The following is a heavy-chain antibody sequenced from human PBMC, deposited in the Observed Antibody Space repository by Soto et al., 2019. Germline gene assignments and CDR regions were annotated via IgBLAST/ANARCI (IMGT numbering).Heavy chain of an antibody. CDR2: IIPIFGTA. V-gene: IGHV1-69*01. Sequence: QVQLVQSGAEVKKPGSSVKVSCKASVDTFSSYAISWVRQAPGQGLEWMGGIIPIFGTANYAQKFQGRVTITADESTSTAFMDLSSLRSEDTALYYCARGVVPAANEEYYFDYWGQGTLVTVSS. J-gene: IGHJ4*02. D-gene: IGHD2-2*01. CDR3: ARGVVPAANEEYYFDY. CDR1: VDTFSSYA.